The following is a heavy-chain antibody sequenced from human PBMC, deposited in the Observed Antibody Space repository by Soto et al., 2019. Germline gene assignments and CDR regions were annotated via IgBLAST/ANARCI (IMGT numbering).Heavy chain of an antibody. Sequence: GGSLRLSCAGAGFTFSTYAMSWVRQAPGKGLEWVSAISASGTNTFYAGSVKGRFTISRDNSRNTLYLQMNSLRADDTAVYYCALRKTGSYFDYWGQGTLVTVSS. CDR3: ALRKTGSYFDY. J-gene: IGHJ4*02. CDR1: GFTFSTYA. CDR2: ISASGTNT. V-gene: IGHV3-23*01. D-gene: IGHD7-27*01.